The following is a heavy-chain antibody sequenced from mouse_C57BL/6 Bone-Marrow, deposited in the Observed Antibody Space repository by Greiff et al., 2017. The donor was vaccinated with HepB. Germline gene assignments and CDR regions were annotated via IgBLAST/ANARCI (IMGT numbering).Heavy chain of an antibody. CDR1: GFTFSSYA. D-gene: IGHD1-3*01. V-gene: IGHV5-4*01. CDR2: LSDGGSYT. Sequence: EVKLVESGGGLVKPGGSLKLSCAASGFTFSSYAMSWVRQTPEKRLEWVATLSDGGSYTYYPDNVKGRFTISRDNARNNLYLQMSHLKSEDTAMYYCARDRYKGGYYFDYWGQGTTLTVSS. J-gene: IGHJ2*01. CDR3: ARDRYKGGYYFDY.